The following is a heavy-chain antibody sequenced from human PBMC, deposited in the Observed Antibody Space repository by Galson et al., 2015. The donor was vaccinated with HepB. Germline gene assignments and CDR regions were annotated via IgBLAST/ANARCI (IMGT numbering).Heavy chain of an antibody. CDR3: ALSGAIGPSFDY. D-gene: IGHD1-26*01. V-gene: IGHV3-23*01. Sequence: SLRLSCAASGFTFTNHAMTWVRQAPGEGLEWVSSISDSGISTHYAGSVKGRFTISRDNSKNALYLQMNSLRAEDTAVYYCALSGAIGPSFDYWGQGTLVTVSS. CDR2: ISDSGIST. CDR1: GFTFTNHA. J-gene: IGHJ4*02.